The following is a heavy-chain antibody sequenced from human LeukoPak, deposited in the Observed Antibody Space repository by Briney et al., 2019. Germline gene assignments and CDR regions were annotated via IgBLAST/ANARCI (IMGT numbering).Heavy chain of an antibody. D-gene: IGHD1-26*01. J-gene: IGHJ4*02. V-gene: IGHV1-24*01. CDR2: FDPQYGET. CDR3: ARARRTWELLRQYYFDY. Sequence: ASVKVSCKINGYTLTELSMHWVRQGPGKGLEWMGGFDPQYGETIYAQKFQGRLTMSKDTSTNTAYMELSSLRSEDTAVYYCARARRTWELLRQYYFDYWGQGTLVTVSS. CDR1: GYTLTELS.